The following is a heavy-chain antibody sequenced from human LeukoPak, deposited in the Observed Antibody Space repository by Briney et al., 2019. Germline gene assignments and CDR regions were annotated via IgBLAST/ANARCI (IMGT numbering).Heavy chain of an antibody. V-gene: IGHV3-43*01. J-gene: IGHJ6*03. CDR1: GFTFDDYT. Sequence: GGSLRLSCAASGFTFDDYTMHWVRQAPGKGLEWVSLISWDGGSTYYADSVKGRFTISRDNSKNSLYLQMNSLRTEDTALYYCAKVAEPHYYYYYMDVWGKGTTVTVSS. CDR2: ISWDGGST. CDR3: AKVAEPHYYYYYMDV.